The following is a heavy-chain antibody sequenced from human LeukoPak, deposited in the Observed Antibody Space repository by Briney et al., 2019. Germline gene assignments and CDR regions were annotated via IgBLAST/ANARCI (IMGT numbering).Heavy chain of an antibody. CDR2: ISWNSGSI. CDR1: GFTFDDYA. V-gene: IGHV3-9*01. CDR3: AKDIFRITSSGAFDI. D-gene: IGHD1-14*01. J-gene: IGHJ3*02. Sequence: GRSLRLSCAASGFTFDDYAMHWVRQAPGKGLEWVSGISWNSGSIGYADSVKGRFTISRDNAKNSLYLQMNSLRAEDTALYYCAKDIFRITSSGAFDIWGQGTMVTVSS.